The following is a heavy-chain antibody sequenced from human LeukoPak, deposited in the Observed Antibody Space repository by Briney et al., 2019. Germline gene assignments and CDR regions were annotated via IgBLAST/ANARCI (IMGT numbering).Heavy chain of an antibody. D-gene: IGHD1-26*01. V-gene: IGHV3-21*01. CDR3: ARIKGATLDY. J-gene: IGHJ4*02. CDR2: ISSSSSYI. CDR1: GFTFSSYS. Sequence: GGSLRLSCAASGFTFSSYSMNWVRQAPGKGLEWVSSISSSSSYIYYADSVKGRFTISRGNAKNSLYLQMNSLRAEDTAVYYCARIKGATLDYWGQGTLVTVSS.